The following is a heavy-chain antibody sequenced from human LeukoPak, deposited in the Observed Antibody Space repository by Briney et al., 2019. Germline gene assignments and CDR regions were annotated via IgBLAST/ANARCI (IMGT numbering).Heavy chain of an antibody. Sequence: ASVKVSCKASGYTFTNYGISWVRQAPGQGLEWMGWISAYNGDTNYAQKLQGRVTMTTDTSTSTAYMDLRSLRSDNTAVYYCARLTYDTSVYYYYYFYMDVWGKGTTVTISS. CDR1: GYTFTNYG. CDR3: ARLTYDTSVYYYYYFYMDV. J-gene: IGHJ6*03. D-gene: IGHD3-22*01. CDR2: ISAYNGDT. V-gene: IGHV1-18*01.